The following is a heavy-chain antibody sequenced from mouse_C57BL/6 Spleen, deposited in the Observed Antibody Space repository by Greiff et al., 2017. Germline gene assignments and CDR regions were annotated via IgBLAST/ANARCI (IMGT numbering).Heavy chain of an antibody. V-gene: IGHV1-69*01. Sequence: VQLQQSGAELVMPGASVKLSCKASGYTFTSYWMHWVKQRPGQGLEWIGEIDPSDSYTNYNQKFKGKSTLTVDKSSSTAYMQLNSLTSEDSAVYYCASGGYYYGSSLDYWGQGTTLTVSS. CDR2: IDPSDSYT. CDR1: GYTFTSYW. D-gene: IGHD1-1*01. CDR3: ASGGYYYGSSLDY. J-gene: IGHJ2*01.